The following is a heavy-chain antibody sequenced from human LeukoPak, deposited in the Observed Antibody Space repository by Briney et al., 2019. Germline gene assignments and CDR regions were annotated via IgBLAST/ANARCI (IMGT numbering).Heavy chain of an antibody. J-gene: IGHJ4*02. CDR3: ARGSLLGDY. CDR2: INPNSGGT. D-gene: IGHD2-15*01. V-gene: IGHV1-2*02. CDR1: GGTFSSYV. Sequence: ASVTVSCKASGGTFSSYVISWVRQAPGQGLEWMGWINPNSGGTNYAQKFQGRVTMTRDTSISTAYMELSRLRSDDTAVYYCARGSLLGDYWGQGTLVTVSS.